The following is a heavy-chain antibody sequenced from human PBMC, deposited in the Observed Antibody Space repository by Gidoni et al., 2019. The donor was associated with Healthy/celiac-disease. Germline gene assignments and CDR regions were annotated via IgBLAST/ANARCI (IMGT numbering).Heavy chain of an antibody. J-gene: IGHJ4*02. CDR3: ARHLGGYPRV. Sequence: STYYNPSLKSRVTISVDTSKNQFSLKLSSVTAADTAVYYCARHLGGYPRVWGQGTLVTVSS. CDR2: ST. D-gene: IGHD5-12*01. V-gene: IGHV4-39*01.